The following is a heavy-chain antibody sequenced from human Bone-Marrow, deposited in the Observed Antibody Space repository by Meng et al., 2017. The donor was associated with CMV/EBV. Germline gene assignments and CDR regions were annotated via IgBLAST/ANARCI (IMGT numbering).Heavy chain of an antibody. J-gene: IGHJ4*02. V-gene: IGHV4-4*07. D-gene: IGHD5-18*01. CDR2: IYTSGST. CDR3: ARTQDTAMVAYYFNY. Sequence: VQLQESAPGLVKPSETLSLPCTGSGGSISSYYWSWIRQPAGKGLEWIGRIYTSGSTNYNPSLKSRVTMSVDTSKNQFSLKLSSVTAADTAVYYCARTQDTAMVAYYFNYWGQGTLVTVSS. CDR1: GGSISSYY.